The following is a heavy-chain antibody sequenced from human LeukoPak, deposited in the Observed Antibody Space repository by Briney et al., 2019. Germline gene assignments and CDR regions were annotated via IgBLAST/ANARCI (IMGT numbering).Heavy chain of an antibody. CDR2: VSGSGGST. J-gene: IGHJ4*02. D-gene: IGHD5-18*01. V-gene: IGHV3-23*01. CDR3: VKGAASRGYTYVAN. CDR1: AFTFRPYA. Sequence: GGSLRLSCAASAFTFRPYAMIWVRQAPGKGLEWVSTVSGSGGSTYYADSVKGRFTISRDNSNNTLYLEMNSLRAEDTAVYYCVKGAASRGYTYVANWGQGTLVTVSS.